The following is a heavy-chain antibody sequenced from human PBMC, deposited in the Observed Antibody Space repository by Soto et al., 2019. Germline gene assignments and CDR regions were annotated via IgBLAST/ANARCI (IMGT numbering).Heavy chain of an antibody. D-gene: IGHD3-16*01. CDR2: IDPSDSYT. Sequence: GESLNISCKGSGYIFTTYWINWVRQMPGKGLEWMGRIDPSDSYTNYSPSFHGHVTFSADRSINTAYLQWSSLRTSDTAIYYCARSPKMGARRYWFDPWGQGTQVNVS. V-gene: IGHV5-10-1*01. J-gene: IGHJ5*02. CDR3: ARSPKMGARRYWFDP. CDR1: GYIFTTYW.